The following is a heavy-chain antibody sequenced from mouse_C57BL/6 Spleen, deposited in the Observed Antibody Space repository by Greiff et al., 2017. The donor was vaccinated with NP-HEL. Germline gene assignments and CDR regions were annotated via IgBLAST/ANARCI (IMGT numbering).Heavy chain of an antibody. Sequence: EVQGVESGEGLVKPGGSLKLSCAASGFTFSSYAMSWVRQTPEKRLEWVAYISSGGDYIYYADTVKGRFTIARDNARNTLYLQMSSLKSEDTAMYYCTREGNYGSSPFFDYWGQGTTLTVSS. CDR3: TREGNYGSSPFFDY. CDR1: GFTFSSYA. D-gene: IGHD1-1*01. CDR2: ISSGGDYI. V-gene: IGHV5-9-1*02. J-gene: IGHJ2*01.